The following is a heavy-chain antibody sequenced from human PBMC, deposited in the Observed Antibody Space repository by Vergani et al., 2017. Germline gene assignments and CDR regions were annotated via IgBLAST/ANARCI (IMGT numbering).Heavy chain of an antibody. J-gene: IGHJ4*02. D-gene: IGHD2-15*01. Sequence: QLQLQASGPGLVKPSETLSLTCTVSGGSIRSSSYYWGWIRQPPGKGLEWIGSIYYSGSTYYNPSLKSRVTISVDTSKNQFSLKLSAVTAAEPAGYYCAGDNEVLGYCGGGSCSGIDYWGQGTLVTVSS. CDR1: GGSIRSSSYY. V-gene: IGHV4-39*07. CDR2: IYYSGST. CDR3: AGDNEVLGYCGGGSCSGIDY.